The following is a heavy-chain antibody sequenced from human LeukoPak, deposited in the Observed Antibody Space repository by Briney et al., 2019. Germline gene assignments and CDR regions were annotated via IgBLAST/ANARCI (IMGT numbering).Heavy chain of an antibody. Sequence: SVTVSCKASGGTFSSYAISWVRQAPGQGLEWMGGIIPIFGTANYAQKFQGRVTITTDDSTSTAYMELSSLRSEDTAVYYCATRADFWSGYCGWFDPWGQGTLVTVSS. J-gene: IGHJ5*02. CDR1: GGTFSSYA. CDR2: IIPIFGTA. D-gene: IGHD3-3*01. CDR3: ATRADFWSGYCGWFDP. V-gene: IGHV1-69*05.